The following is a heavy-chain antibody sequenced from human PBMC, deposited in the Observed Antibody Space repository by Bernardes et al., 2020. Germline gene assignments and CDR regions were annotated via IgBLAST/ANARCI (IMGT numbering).Heavy chain of an antibody. CDR1: GGSISSYY. V-gene: IGHV4-59*01. CDR3: AREGARNYDILTGYTRPYDVDS. J-gene: IGHJ4*02. Sequence: SETLSLTCTVSGGSISSYYWSWIRQPPGKGLEWIGYIYYSGSTNYNPSLKSRVTISVDTSKNQFSLKLSSVTAADTAVYYCAREGARNYDILTGYTRPYDVDSWGQGTLVTVSS. CDR2: IYYSGST. D-gene: IGHD3-9*01.